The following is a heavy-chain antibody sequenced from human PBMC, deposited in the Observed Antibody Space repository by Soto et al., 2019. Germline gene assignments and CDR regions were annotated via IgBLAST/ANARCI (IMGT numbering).Heavy chain of an antibody. J-gene: IGHJ5*02. CDR1: GFTFGTFA. CDR3: AKLRYYDFWSGENWFDP. CDR2: ISGSGDRT. V-gene: IGHV3-23*01. D-gene: IGHD3-3*01. Sequence: GGSLRLSCAASGFTFGTFAMSWVRQAPGKGLEWVSIISGSGDRTSYADPVKGRFTISRDTSENMLYLQMNSLRLEDTAIYYCAKLRYYDFWSGENWFDPWGQGTLVTVSS.